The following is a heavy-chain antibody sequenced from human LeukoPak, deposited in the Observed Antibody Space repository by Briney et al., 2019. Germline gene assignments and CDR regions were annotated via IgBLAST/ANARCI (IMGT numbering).Heavy chain of an antibody. CDR3: ARGCSSTGCYRFPYDAFDI. CDR2: IIPIFGTA. Sequence: SVKVSCKASGGTFSSYAISWVRQAPGQGLEWMGGIIPIFGTANYAQKFQGRVTITADESTSTAYMELSSPRSEDTAVYYCARGCSSTGCYRFPYDAFDIWGQGTMVTVSS. D-gene: IGHD2-2*01. CDR1: GGTFSSYA. V-gene: IGHV1-69*13. J-gene: IGHJ3*02.